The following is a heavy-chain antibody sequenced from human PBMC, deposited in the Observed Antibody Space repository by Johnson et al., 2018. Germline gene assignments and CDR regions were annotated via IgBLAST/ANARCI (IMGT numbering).Heavy chain of an antibody. CDR1: GFTFGDYA. CDR2: IRSKAYGGTT. Sequence: VQLVQSGGGLVQPGRSLRLSCTASGFTFGDYAMSWFRQAPGKGLEWVGFIRSKAYGGTTEYAASLKGRFTIPRDDSKSIAYLQMNSLKTEDTAVYYWAGDLSGDYFQHWGQGTLVTVSS. J-gene: IGHJ1*01. V-gene: IGHV3-49*03. CDR3: AGDLSGDYFQH. D-gene: IGHD3-16*01.